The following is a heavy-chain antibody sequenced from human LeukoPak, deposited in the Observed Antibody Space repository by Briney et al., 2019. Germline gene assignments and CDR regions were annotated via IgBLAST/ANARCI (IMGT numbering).Heavy chain of an antibody. CDR1: GGSIGSHA. CDR3: TRGMGTRPIHY. D-gene: IGHD6-6*01. J-gene: IGHJ4*02. CDR2: IIPLFGAQ. V-gene: IGHV1-69*05. Sequence: ASVKVSCKSSGGSIGSHAVSWVRPAPGQGLAWMGGIIPLFGAQIYAQNFQDRLTISTDESTNTAYMELRSLTSEDTAFYFCTRGMGTRPIHYWGQGTLVTVSS.